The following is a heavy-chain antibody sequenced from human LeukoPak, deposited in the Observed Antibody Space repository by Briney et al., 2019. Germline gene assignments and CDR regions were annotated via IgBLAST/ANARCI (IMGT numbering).Heavy chain of an antibody. Sequence: ASVKVSCKASGYTFTGYYLHWVRQAPGEGLEWMGWINPNTGGTYYGQEFQGRATMTSETSINTAYMELTRLTSDDTAVYYCARDPFRGYSSSFDYWGQGTLVTASS. CDR2: INPNTGGT. J-gene: IGHJ4*02. V-gene: IGHV1-2*02. D-gene: IGHD5-18*01. CDR1: GYTFTGYY. CDR3: ARDPFRGYSSSFDY.